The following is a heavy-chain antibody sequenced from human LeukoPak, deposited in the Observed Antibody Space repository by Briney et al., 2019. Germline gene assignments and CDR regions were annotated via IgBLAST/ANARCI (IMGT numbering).Heavy chain of an antibody. D-gene: IGHD1-26*01. CDR3: ASLNGSGYYFDY. CDR2: IYYTGTT. CDR1: GGSISSYY. Sequence: SETLSLTCTVSGGSISSYYWSWIRQPPGKGLEWIGYIYYTGTTDYNPSLKSRVTISVDTSKNQFSLKLSSVTAADTAVYYCASLNGSGYYFDYWGQGTLVTVSS. V-gene: IGHV4-59*08. J-gene: IGHJ4*02.